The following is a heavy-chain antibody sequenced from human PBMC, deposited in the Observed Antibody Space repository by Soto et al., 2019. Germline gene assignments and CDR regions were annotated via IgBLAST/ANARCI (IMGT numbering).Heavy chain of an antibody. CDR2: IYTSGST. V-gene: IGHV4-4*07. CDR3: AGLVAYTPTGAFDI. D-gene: IGHD5-12*01. J-gene: IGHJ3*02. Sequence: SETLSLTCTVSGGSISSYYWSWIRQPGVKGLEWIGRIYTSGSTNYNPSLKSRVTMSVDTSKNQFSLKLSSVTAADTAVYYCAGLVAYTPTGAFDIWGQGTMVTVSS. CDR1: GGSISSYY.